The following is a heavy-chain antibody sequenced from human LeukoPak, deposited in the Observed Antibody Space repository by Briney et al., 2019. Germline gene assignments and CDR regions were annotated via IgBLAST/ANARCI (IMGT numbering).Heavy chain of an antibody. V-gene: IGHV3-30*19. D-gene: IGHD6-19*01. CDR1: GFSFSSYA. J-gene: IGHJ4*02. CDR2: ISHDGINK. Sequence: GGSLRLSCAASGFSFSSYAMHWVRQAPGKGLEWVAVISHDGINKYYADSVKGRFTISRDISKNTLYVQMNSLRGDDTAVYYCARDRREYSSGWYFDQWGQGILVTVSS. CDR3: ARDRREYSSGWYFDQ.